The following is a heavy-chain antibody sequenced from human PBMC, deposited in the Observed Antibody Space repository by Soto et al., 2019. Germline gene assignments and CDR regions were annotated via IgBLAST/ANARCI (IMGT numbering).Heavy chain of an antibody. CDR3: AKDWYAEYYFDY. D-gene: IGHD2-2*01. J-gene: IGHJ4*02. CDR1: GFTFSSYG. CDR2: ISYDGSNK. V-gene: IGHV3-30*18. Sequence: GGSLRLSCAASGFTFSSYGMHWVRQAPGKGLEWVAVISYDGSNKYYADSVKGRFTISRDNSKNTLYLQMNSLRAEDTAVYYCAKDWYAEYYFDYWGQGTLVTVSS.